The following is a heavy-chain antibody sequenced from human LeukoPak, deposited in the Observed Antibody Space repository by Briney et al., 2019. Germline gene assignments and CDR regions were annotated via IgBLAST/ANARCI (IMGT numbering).Heavy chain of an antibody. Sequence: GGSLRLSCAASGFTFSSFALSWVRQAPGKGLEWVSSISGSGGSTYYADSMKGRFTISRDNSKNTLYLQMNSLRAEDTAVYYCAEGTGQWLVDYFDYWGQGTLVTVSS. CDR1: GFTFSSFA. CDR3: AEGTGQWLVDYFDY. D-gene: IGHD6-19*01. V-gene: IGHV3-23*01. CDR2: ISGSGGST. J-gene: IGHJ4*02.